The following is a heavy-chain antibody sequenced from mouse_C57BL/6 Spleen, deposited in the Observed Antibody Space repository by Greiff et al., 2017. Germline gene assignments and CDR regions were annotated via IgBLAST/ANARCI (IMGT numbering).Heavy chain of an antibody. CDR2: IYIGNGYT. V-gene: IGHV1-58*01. D-gene: IGHD2-2*01. J-gene: IGHJ4*01. Sequence: EVKVVESGAELVRPGSSVKMSCKTSGYTFTSYGINWVKQRPGQGLEWIGYIYIGNGYTEYNEKFKGKATLTSDTSSSTAYMQLSSLTSEDSAIYFCARSMVTTNAMDYWCQGTSVTVSS. CDR1: GYTFTSYG. CDR3: ARSMVTTNAMDY.